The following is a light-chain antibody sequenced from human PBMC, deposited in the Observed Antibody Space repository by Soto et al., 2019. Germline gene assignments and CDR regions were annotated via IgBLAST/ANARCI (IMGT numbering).Light chain of an antibody. J-gene: IGLJ1*01. CDR2: EVS. V-gene: IGLV2-14*01. Sequence: QSVLTQPASVSGSPGPSITISCPETNSDVGGYNYVSWYPQHPGKAPELTIYEVSHRPSGVSNRFSGSKSDNMASLTISGLQVEDEVEYYCSSYTSISTLYVCGSGTKVTVL. CDR3: SSYTSISTLYV. CDR1: NSDVGGYNY.